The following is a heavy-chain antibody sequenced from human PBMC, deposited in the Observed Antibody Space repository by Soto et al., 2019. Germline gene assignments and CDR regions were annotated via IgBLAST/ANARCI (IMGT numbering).Heavy chain of an antibody. J-gene: IGHJ3*01. CDR2: MSYDGGSQ. D-gene: IGHD2-15*01. CDR3: ARVLVEVTINSAFDF. CDR1: GFTFGRYV. Sequence: ESGGGVVQPGRSLRLSCAASGFTFGRYVIHWVRQAPGKGLEGVAAMSYDGGSQYYTDSVKGRFTISRDNSKNTLYLQMSSLRPEDTATYYCARVLVEVTINSAFDFWGQGTIVTVSS. V-gene: IGHV3-30-3*01.